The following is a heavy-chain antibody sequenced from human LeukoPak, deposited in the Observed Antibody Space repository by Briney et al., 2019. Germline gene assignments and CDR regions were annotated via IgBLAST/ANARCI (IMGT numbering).Heavy chain of an antibody. V-gene: IGHV4-59*01. CDR2: IYYSGST. CDR3: ARLPVDILTGYPGAFDI. CDR1: GGSISSYY. D-gene: IGHD3-9*01. J-gene: IGHJ3*02. Sequence: SETLSLTCTVSGGSISSYYWSWIRQPPGKGLEWIGYIYYSGSTNYNPSLKSRVTISVDTSKNQFSLKLSSVTAADTAVYYCARLPVDILTGYPGAFDIWGQGTMVTVSS.